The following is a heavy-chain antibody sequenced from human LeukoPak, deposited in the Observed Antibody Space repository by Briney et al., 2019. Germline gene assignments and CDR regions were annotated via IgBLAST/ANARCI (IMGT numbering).Heavy chain of an antibody. D-gene: IGHD3-22*01. CDR3: ARDQISNGYDSGTVSFDY. J-gene: IGHJ4*02. CDR1: GYTFTSYY. V-gene: IGHV1-46*01. CDR2: INPSGGST. Sequence: GASVKVSCKASGYTFTSYYMHWVRQAPGQGLEWMGIINPSGGSTSYAQKFQGRVTMTRDTSTSTVYMELSSLRSEDTAVYYCARDQISNGYDSGTVSFDYRGQGTLVTVSS.